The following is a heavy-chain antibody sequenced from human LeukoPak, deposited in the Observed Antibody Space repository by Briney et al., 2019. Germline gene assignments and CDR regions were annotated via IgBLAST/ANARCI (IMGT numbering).Heavy chain of an antibody. CDR1: GGSISSYY. D-gene: IGHD4-17*01. J-gene: IGHJ2*01. CDR3: ARDPGDYNHDWYFDL. CDR2: IYYSGST. V-gene: IGHV4-59*12. Sequence: PSETLSLTCTVSGGSISSYYWSWIRQPPGKGLEWIGYIYYSGSTNYNPSLKSRVTISVDTSKNQFSLRLRSVTAADTAVYYCARDPGDYNHDWYFDLWGRGTLVTVSS.